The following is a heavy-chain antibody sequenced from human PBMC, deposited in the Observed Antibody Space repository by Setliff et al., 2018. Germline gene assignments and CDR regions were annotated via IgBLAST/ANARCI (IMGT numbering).Heavy chain of an antibody. V-gene: IGHV3-73*01. CDR2: IRRNADNRAP. CDR1: GFTFSGSA. J-gene: IGHJ4*02. Sequence: SLRLSCAASGFTFSGSAVHWVRQASGKGLEWVGRIRRNADNRAPIYAASVKGRFTISRDDSKNTAYLQMNSLKIEDTAVYYCSAVLNGDYFDYWGQGTLVTVSS. D-gene: IGHD4-17*01. CDR3: SAVLNGDYFDY.